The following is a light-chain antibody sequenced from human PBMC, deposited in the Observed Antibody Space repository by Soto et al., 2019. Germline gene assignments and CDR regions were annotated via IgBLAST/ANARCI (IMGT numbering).Light chain of an antibody. V-gene: IGLV2-14*01. CDR1: SSDVGGYNY. Sequence: QSALTQSASVSGSPGQSITISCTGTSSDVGGYNYVSWHQQHPGKAPKLMIFEVSYRPSGVSDRFSGSKSGNTASLTISGLQADDEADYYCSSNTRSSLYVFGTGTKLTVL. CDR2: EVS. J-gene: IGLJ1*01. CDR3: SSNTRSSLYV.